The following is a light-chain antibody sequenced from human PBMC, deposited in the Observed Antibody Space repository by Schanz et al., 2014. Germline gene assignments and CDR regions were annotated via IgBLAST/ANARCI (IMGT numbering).Light chain of an antibody. J-gene: IGKJ3*01. Sequence: EIVMTQSPVTLSVSPGERATLSCRASESVSSNLAWYEQKPGQAPRLLVYGASTRATGIPARFSGSGSGTDFTLTISSLQAEDVAVYYCQQYYNTPFTFGPGTKVDIK. V-gene: IGKV3-15*01. CDR2: GAS. CDR1: ESVSSN. CDR3: QQYYNTPFT.